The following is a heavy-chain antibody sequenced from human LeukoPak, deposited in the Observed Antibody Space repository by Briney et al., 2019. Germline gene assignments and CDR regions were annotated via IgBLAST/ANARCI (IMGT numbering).Heavy chain of an antibody. V-gene: IGHV3-7*01. Sequence: HPGGSLRLSCAASGFTFSSYWMSWVRQAPGKGLEWVANIKQDGSEKYYVDSVKGRFTISRDNAKNSLYLQMNSLRAEDTAVYYCARDQYYYDSSGYPDYMDVWGKGTTVTVS. CDR3: ARDQYYYDSSGYPDYMDV. J-gene: IGHJ6*03. CDR1: GFTFSSYW. D-gene: IGHD3-22*01. CDR2: IKQDGSEK.